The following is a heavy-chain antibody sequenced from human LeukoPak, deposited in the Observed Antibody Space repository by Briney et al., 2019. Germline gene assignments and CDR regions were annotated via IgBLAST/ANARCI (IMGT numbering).Heavy chain of an antibody. D-gene: IGHD6-19*01. CDR2: IKQDGSEK. CDR3: ARDLLGAVAD. J-gene: IGHJ4*02. CDR1: GFTFSSYA. Sequence: KPGGSLRLSCAASGFTFSSYAMSWVRQAPGKGLEWVANIKQDGSEKYYVDSVKGRFTISRDNAKNSLYLQMNSLRAEDTAVYYCARDLLGAVADWGQGTLVTVSS. V-gene: IGHV3-7*01.